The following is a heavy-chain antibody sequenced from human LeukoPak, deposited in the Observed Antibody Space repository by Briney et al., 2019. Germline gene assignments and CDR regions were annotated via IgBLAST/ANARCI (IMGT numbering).Heavy chain of an antibody. V-gene: IGHV3-23*01. CDR2: ISGGGGST. Sequence: GGSLRLSCAVSGFTFSSYAMSWVRQAPGKGLEWVSGISGGGGSTYYADSVKGRFTISRDNSKNTLYVQMNSLRAEDTAVYYCAKMEMATIFRGAFDIWGQGTMVTVSS. D-gene: IGHD5-24*01. J-gene: IGHJ3*02. CDR3: AKMEMATIFRGAFDI. CDR1: GFTFSSYA.